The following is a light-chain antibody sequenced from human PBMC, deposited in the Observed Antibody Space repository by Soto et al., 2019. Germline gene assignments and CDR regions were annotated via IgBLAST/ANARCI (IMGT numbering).Light chain of an antibody. Sequence: IVLTQSPATLSVSPGERVTLSCRASENVGTNLAWYQQSPGPPPRLLIYGSSTRATGISATFSGSGSRTEFTLTISSLQSEDSAVYYCQQYNNWGLSFGGGTRVEIK. CDR1: ENVGTN. J-gene: IGKJ4*01. V-gene: IGKV3D-15*01. CDR2: GSS. CDR3: QQYNNWGLS.